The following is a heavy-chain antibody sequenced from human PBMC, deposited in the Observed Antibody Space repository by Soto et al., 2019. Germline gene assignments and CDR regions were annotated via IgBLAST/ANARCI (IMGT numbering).Heavy chain of an antibody. CDR2: IIRDGAET. V-gene: IGHV3-7*03. J-gene: IGHJ4*02. D-gene: IGHD7-27*01. CDR3: AGGNDKTWDSDY. Sequence: EVQLVESGGGLAQPGGSLRLSCAASGFTFSSYWMSWVRRAPGKGLEWVANIIRDGAETFYVDSVKGRFTISRDNGKNSLYLQMNNLRAEDTAVYYCAGGNDKTWDSDYWGQGTLVTISS. CDR1: GFTFSSYW.